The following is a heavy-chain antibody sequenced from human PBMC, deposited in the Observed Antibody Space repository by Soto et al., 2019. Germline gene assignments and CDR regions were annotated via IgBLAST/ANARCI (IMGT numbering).Heavy chain of an antibody. CDR3: ASSIAADLYYYYYMDV. J-gene: IGHJ6*03. D-gene: IGHD6-13*01. CDR1: SGSISSSNW. V-gene: IGHV4-4*02. CDR2: IYHSGST. Sequence: SETLSLTCAVSSGSISSSNWWSWVRQPPGKGLEWIGEIYHSGSTNYSPSLKSRVTISVDKSKNQFSLKLSSVTAADTAVYYCASSIAADLYYYYYMDVWGKGTTVTLSS.